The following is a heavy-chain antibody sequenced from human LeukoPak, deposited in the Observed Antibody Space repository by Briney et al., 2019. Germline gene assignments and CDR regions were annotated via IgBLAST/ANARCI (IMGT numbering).Heavy chain of an antibody. V-gene: IGHV4-34*01. CDR3: ARGDCSSTSCLDY. Sequence: SETLSLTCTVSGGSFSGYYWSWIRQPPGKGLEWIGEINHSGSTNYNPSLKSRVTISVDTSKNQFSLKLSSVTAADTAVYYCARGDCSSTSCLDYWGQGTLVTVSS. J-gene: IGHJ4*02. CDR1: GGSFSGYY. CDR2: INHSGST. D-gene: IGHD2-2*01.